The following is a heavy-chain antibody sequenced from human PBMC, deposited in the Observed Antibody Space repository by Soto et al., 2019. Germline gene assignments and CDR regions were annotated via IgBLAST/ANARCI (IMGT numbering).Heavy chain of an antibody. CDR1: GFTFSGSA. CDR3: SRQASDFWSGKPQYYMDV. Sequence: EVQLVESGGGLVQPGGSLKLSCAASGFTFSGSAMHWVRQASGKGLEWVGRIRSKAINYATAYGASVKGRFTISRDDSKNTAYLQMNSLKTEDTAVYYCSRQASDFWSGKPQYYMDVWGKGATVTVSS. V-gene: IGHV3-73*01. CDR2: IRSKAINYAT. J-gene: IGHJ6*03. D-gene: IGHD3-3*01.